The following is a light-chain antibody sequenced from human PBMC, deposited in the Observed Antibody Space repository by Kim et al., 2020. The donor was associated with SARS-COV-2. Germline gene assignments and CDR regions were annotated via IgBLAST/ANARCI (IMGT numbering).Light chain of an antibody. CDR1: QSISTY. Sequence: DIQMTQSPSSLSASVGDRVIISCRASQSISTYLNWYQQKPGKAPKVLIYAASSLQSGVPSRFSGSGSGTDFTLTISSLEPEDFATYFWQQSYTAPRTFGGETKVDIK. CDR2: AAS. J-gene: IGKJ4*01. CDR3: QQSYTAPRT. V-gene: IGKV1-39*01.